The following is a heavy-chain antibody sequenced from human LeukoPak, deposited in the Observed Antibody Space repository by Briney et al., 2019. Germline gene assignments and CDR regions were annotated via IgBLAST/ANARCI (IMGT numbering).Heavy chain of an antibody. J-gene: IGHJ5*02. Sequence: GGSLRLSCAASGFTVSSNYMSWVRQAPGKGLEWVSVIYSGGSTYYADSVKGRFTISRDNSKNTLYLQMNSLRAEDTAVYYCAKDREVGASGWFDPWGQGTLVTVSS. D-gene: IGHD1-26*01. CDR3: AKDREVGASGWFDP. V-gene: IGHV3-53*01. CDR1: GFTVSSNY. CDR2: IYSGGST.